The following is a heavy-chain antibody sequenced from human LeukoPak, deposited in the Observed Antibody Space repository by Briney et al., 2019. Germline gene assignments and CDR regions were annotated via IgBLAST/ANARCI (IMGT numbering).Heavy chain of an antibody. CDR3: GKDRRRITLFGVVISSYFDY. CDR1: GFTFDDYA. V-gene: IGHV3-9*01. D-gene: IGHD3-3*01. Sequence: GGSLRLSCAASGFTFDDYAMHWVRQAPGKGLEWVSGISWNSGSIGYADSVKGRFTISRDNSKNTLYLQINSLRAEDTAVYYCGKDRRRITLFGVVISSYFDYWGQGSLVTVSS. CDR2: ISWNSGSI. J-gene: IGHJ4*02.